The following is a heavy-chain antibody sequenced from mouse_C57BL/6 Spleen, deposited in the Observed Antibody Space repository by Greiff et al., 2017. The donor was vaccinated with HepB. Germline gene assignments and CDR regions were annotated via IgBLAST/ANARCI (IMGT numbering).Heavy chain of an antibody. V-gene: IGHV3-6*01. Sequence: EVKLEESGPGLVKPSQSLSLTCSVTGYSITSGYYWNWIRQFPGNKLEWMGYISYDGSNNYNPSLKNRISITRDTSKNQFFLKLNSVTTEDTATYYCARDLLTTVVATKGYYFDYWGQGTTLTVSS. CDR1: GYSITSGYY. CDR3: ARDLLTTVVATKGYYFDY. D-gene: IGHD1-1*01. J-gene: IGHJ2*01. CDR2: ISYDGSN.